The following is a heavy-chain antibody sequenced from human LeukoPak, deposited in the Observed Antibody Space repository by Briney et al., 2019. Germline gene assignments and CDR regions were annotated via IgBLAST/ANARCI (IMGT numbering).Heavy chain of an antibody. D-gene: IGHD1-14*01. V-gene: IGHV4-59*01. Sequence: SETLSLTCTVSGGSIGNDYWTWIRQPPGEALEWIGDIYHTGITNYNPSLKSRVAISEDTSKNQFSLRLNSVTAADTALYYCARDEPRGAWVYWGQGALVTVSS. CDR3: ARDEPRGAWVY. CDR2: IYHTGIT. CDR1: GGSIGNDY. J-gene: IGHJ4*02.